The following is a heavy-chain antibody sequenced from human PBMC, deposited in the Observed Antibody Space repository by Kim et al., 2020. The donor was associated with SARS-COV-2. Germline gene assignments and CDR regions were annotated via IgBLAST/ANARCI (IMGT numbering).Heavy chain of an antibody. CDR1: GYTFTSYG. D-gene: IGHD2-15*01. CDR3: ARSPLRLGYCSGGSCYRVWIGMDV. CDR2: ISAYNGNT. V-gene: IGHV1-18*04. Sequence: ASVKVSCKASGYTFTSYGISWVRQAPGQGLEWMGWISAYNGNTNYTQKLQGRVTMTTDTSTSTAYMELRSLRSDDTAVYYCARSPLRLGYCSGGSCYRVWIGMDVWGQGTTVTVSS. J-gene: IGHJ6*02.